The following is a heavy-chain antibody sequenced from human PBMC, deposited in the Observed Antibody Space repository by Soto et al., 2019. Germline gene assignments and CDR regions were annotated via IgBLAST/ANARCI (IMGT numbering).Heavy chain of an antibody. D-gene: IGHD6-19*01. CDR2: ISRSGGST. J-gene: IGHJ3*01. CDR3: ATHSSSGWGNDAFVL. Sequence: EVQLLESGGGLVQPGGSLRLSCAASGFSFSSYAMSWVRQAPGKGLEWVSGISRSGGSTYYADSAKGRFTISRDNSKNTLYLQMNSLRAEDTAVYYCATHSSSGWGNDAFVLWGQGTMVTVSS. CDR1: GFSFSSYA. V-gene: IGHV3-23*01.